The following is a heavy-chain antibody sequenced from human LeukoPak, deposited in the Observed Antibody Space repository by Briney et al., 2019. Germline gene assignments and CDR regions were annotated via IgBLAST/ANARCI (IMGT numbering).Heavy chain of an antibody. D-gene: IGHD3-9*01. CDR2: INPSGGST. V-gene: IGHV1-46*01. J-gene: IGHJ5*02. CDR1: GYTFTSYY. CDR3: ARMAPHYDILTGYYFNASGRWWFDP. Sequence: ASVKVSCKASGYTFTSYYMHWVRQAPGQGLEWMGIINPSGGSTSYAHKFQGRVTMTRDTSTSTVYMELSSLRSEDTAVYYCARMAPHYDILTGYYFNASGRWWFDPWGQGTLVTVSS.